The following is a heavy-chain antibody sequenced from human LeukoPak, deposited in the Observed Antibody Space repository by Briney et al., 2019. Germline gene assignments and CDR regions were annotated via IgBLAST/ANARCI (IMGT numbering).Heavy chain of an antibody. V-gene: IGHV4-38-2*02. D-gene: IGHD2-15*01. CDR2: IYHSGST. Sequence: PSETLSLTCTVSGYSISSGYYWGWIRQPAGKGLEWIGSIYHSGSTYYNPSLKSRVTISVDTSKNQFSLKLSSVTAADTAVYYCARVGAARSYYYYGMDVWGQGTTVTVSS. CDR3: ARVGAARSYYYYGMDV. CDR1: GYSISSGYY. J-gene: IGHJ6*02.